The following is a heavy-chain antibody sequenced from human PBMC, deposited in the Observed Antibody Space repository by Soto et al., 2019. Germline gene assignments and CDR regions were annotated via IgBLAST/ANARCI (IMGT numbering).Heavy chain of an antibody. Sequence: ASVKVSCKVSGYTLTELSMHWVRQAPGKGLEWMGGFDPEDGETIYAQKFQGRVTMTEDTSTDTAYMELSSLRSEDTAVYYCATGMVEYSSSSVYYGMDVWGQGTTVTVS. CDR1: GYTLTELS. CDR2: FDPEDGET. CDR3: ATGMVEYSSSSVYYGMDV. V-gene: IGHV1-24*01. J-gene: IGHJ6*02. D-gene: IGHD6-6*01.